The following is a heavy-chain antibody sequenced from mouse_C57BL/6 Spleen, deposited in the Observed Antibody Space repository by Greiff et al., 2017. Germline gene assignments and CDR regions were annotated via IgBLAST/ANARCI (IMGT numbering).Heavy chain of an antibody. CDR3: ALYYGSSYVGAMDY. Sequence: QVQLQQPGAELVKPGASVQLSCKASGYTFTSYWMHWVKQRPGQGLEWIGMIHPNSGSTNYNEKFHSKATLTVDKSSSTAYMQLSSLTSEDSAVYYCALYYGSSYVGAMDYWGQGTSGTVSS. CDR1: GYTFTSYW. CDR2: IHPNSGST. D-gene: IGHD1-1*01. V-gene: IGHV1-64*01. J-gene: IGHJ4*01.